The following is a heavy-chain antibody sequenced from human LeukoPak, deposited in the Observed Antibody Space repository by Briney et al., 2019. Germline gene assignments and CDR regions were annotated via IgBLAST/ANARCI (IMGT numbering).Heavy chain of an antibody. J-gene: IGHJ4*02. D-gene: IGHD6-19*01. V-gene: IGHV3-30-3*01. CDR3: ARDRDPIIAVAGTLDY. CDR2: ISYDGSNK. CDR1: GFTFRTYA. Sequence: PGRSLRLSCAASGFTFRTYAMHWVRQAPRQGLEWVAVISYDGSNKYYADSVKGRFTISRDNSKNTLYLQMNSLRAEDTAVYYCARDRDPIIAVAGTLDYWGQGTLVTVSS.